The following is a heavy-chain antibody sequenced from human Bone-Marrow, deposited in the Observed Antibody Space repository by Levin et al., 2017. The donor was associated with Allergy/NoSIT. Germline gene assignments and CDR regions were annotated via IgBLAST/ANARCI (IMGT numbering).Heavy chain of an antibody. Sequence: GGSLRLSCAVSGFSFSRDSINWVRQAPGKRLEWVSYISGSTSALYYADSVKGRFTVSRDNDKNSFHLQMDSLRDEDTATYYCVRDSYFDFWSGYGDKSHYYHMDVWGKGTTVTVSS. V-gene: IGHV3-48*02. CDR1: GFSFSRDS. D-gene: IGHD3-3*01. J-gene: IGHJ6*03. CDR3: VRDSYFDFWSGYGDKSHYYHMDV. CDR2: ISGSTSAL.